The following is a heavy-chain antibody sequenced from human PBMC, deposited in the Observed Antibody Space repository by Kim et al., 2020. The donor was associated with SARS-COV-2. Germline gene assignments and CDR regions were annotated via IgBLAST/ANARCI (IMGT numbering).Heavy chain of an antibody. V-gene: IGHV3-33*01. D-gene: IGHD7-27*01. CDR3: ARDLTGVLGYGMDV. Sequence: YADPVKGRFTIARDNSKTTLYLQMNSLRAADTAVYYCARDLTGVLGYGMDVWGQGTTVTVSS. J-gene: IGHJ6*02.